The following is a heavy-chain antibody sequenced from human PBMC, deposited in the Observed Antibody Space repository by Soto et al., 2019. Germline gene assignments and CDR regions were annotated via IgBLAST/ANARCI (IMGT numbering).Heavy chain of an antibody. CDR3: ARSAPMEAGDKYYYDF. V-gene: IGHV1-69*01. Sequence: QVQLVQSGAEVKKTGSSVKVSCKASGGNFNTFGFSWVRQAPGQGLEWMGGIIPFFGTAKYSQKFEDKIMITADESTNTAYMDLRSLTFEDTAIYYCARSAPMEAGDKYYYDFWGQGALITVSS. CDR2: IIPFFGTA. D-gene: IGHD3-16*01. CDR1: GGNFNTFG. J-gene: IGHJ4*02.